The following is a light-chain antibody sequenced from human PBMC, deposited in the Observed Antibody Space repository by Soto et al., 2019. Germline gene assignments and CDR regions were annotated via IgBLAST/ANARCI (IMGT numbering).Light chain of an antibody. J-gene: IGKJ1*01. V-gene: IGKV3-15*01. CDR3: QQYNNWWT. CDR1: QSVSSS. Sequence: EVVMTQSPATLSMSPGERATLSCRASQSVSSSLAWYQQKPGQAPRLPIYGASTRATGIPDGFSGSGSETEFTLTISSLQAEDFAIYYCQQYNNWWTFGQGTKVEIK. CDR2: GAS.